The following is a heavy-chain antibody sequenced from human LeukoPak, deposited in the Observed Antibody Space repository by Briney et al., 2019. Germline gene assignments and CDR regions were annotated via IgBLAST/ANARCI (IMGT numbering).Heavy chain of an antibody. D-gene: IGHD4-11*01. Sequence: GASVKVSCKASGYTFTSYGISWVRQAPRQGLEWMGWISAYNGNTNYAQKLQGRVTMTTDTSTSTAYMELRSLRSDDTAVYYCARVGTTVTKGWFDPWGQGTLVTVSS. CDR1: GYTFTSYG. CDR3: ARVGTTVTKGWFDP. J-gene: IGHJ5*02. CDR2: ISAYNGNT. V-gene: IGHV1-18*01.